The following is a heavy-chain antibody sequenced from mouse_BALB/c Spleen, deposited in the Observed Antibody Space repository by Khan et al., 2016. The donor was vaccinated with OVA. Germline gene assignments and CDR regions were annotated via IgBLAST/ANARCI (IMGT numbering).Heavy chain of an antibody. Sequence: EVQLQESGAEFVKPGASVKLSCTASGFNIKDTYMHWINQRPQQGLVWIGRIDPANGNVKYDPNFQDKATIAADASSNTAYLHLISLTSEDTAVYYCTRGAYSGLFAYWGQGTLFTVSA. J-gene: IGHJ3*01. V-gene: IGHV14-3*02. CDR3: TRGAYSGLFAY. CDR2: IDPANGNV. D-gene: IGHD1-3*01. CDR1: GFNIKDTY.